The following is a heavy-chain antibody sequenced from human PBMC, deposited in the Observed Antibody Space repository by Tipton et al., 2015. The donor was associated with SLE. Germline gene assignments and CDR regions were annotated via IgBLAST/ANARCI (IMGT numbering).Heavy chain of an antibody. CDR3: ACRIAARRSSLIPFDY. D-gene: IGHD6-6*01. V-gene: IGHV4-31*03. J-gene: IGHJ4*02. CDR1: GGSISSGGYY. CDR2: ISYSGST. Sequence: TLSLTCTVSGGSISSGGYYWSWIRQSPGKGLEWIGYISYSGSTNYNSSLKSRLTISVDTSKNQFSLKLSSVTAADTAVYYCACRIAARRSSLIPFDYWGQGTLVTVSS.